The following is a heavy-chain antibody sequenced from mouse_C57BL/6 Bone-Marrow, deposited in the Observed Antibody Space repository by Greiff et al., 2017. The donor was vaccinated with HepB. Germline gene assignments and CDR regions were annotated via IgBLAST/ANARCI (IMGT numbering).Heavy chain of an antibody. J-gene: IGHJ2*01. Sequence: QVQLKESGAELVKPGASVKLSCKASGYTFTSYWMHWVKQRPGQGLEWIGMIHPNSGSTNYNEKFKSKATLTVDKSSSTAYMQLSSLTSEDSAVYYCARGRGTTVVHYFDYWGQGTTLTVSS. V-gene: IGHV1-64*01. CDR1: GYTFTSYW. D-gene: IGHD1-1*01. CDR3: ARGRGTTVVHYFDY. CDR2: IHPNSGST.